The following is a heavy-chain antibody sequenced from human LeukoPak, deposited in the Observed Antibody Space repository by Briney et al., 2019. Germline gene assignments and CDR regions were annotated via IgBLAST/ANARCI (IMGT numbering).Heavy chain of an antibody. CDR1: GFTFSSYA. D-gene: IGHD4-17*01. CDR3: ARAYGDYGEAFDY. Sequence: GGSLRLSCAASGFTFSSYAMHWVRQAPGKGLEWVAVISYDGSNKYYADSVKGRFTISRDNSMNTLYLQMSSLRAEDTAVYYCARAYGDYGEAFDYWGQGTLVTVSS. CDR2: ISYDGSNK. V-gene: IGHV3-30-3*01. J-gene: IGHJ4*02.